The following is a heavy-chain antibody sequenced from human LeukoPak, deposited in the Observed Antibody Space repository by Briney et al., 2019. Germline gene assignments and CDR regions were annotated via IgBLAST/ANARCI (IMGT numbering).Heavy chain of an antibody. Sequence: PGGSLRLSCAASGFTFSSYWMSWVRQAPGKGLEWVANIKQDGSEKYYVDSVKGRFTISRDNAKNTLYLQMNSLRAEDTAVYYCAKAPRGYSGYDDWFDPWGQGTLVTVSS. CDR1: GFTFSSYW. V-gene: IGHV3-7*03. J-gene: IGHJ5*02. D-gene: IGHD5-12*01. CDR2: IKQDGSEK. CDR3: AKAPRGYSGYDDWFDP.